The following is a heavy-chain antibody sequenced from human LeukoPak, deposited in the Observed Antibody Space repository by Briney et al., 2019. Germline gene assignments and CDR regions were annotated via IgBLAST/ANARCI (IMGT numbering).Heavy chain of an antibody. D-gene: IGHD2-15*01. CDR3: ARVRPPYCSGGSCYYYYGMDV. J-gene: IGHJ6*02. CDR2: ISWNSGST. V-gene: IGHV3-9*01. CDR1: GFTFDDYA. Sequence: PGRSLRLSCAASGFTFDDYAMHWVRQAPGKGLEWVSGISWNSGSTGYADSVKGRFTISRDNAKNSLYLQMNSLRAEDTALYHCARVRPPYCSGGSCYYYYGMDVWGQGTTVTVSS.